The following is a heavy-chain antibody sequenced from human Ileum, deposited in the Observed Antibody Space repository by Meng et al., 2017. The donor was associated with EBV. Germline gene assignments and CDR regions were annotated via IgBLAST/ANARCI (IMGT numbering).Heavy chain of an antibody. CDR1: GGSVSSAQSF. Sequence: GLGRVKPSETLALTCRVSGGSVSSAQSFWTWIRQPPGKGLEWIGYMSYSGSTNYSPPLESRGTISVDTSKNQFSLKLSSVTAADTAVYYCAGDPHSGSPHWGQGTLVTVSS. V-gene: IGHV4-61*01. J-gene: IGHJ4*02. CDR2: MSYSGST. D-gene: IGHD1-26*01. CDR3: AGDPHSGSPH.